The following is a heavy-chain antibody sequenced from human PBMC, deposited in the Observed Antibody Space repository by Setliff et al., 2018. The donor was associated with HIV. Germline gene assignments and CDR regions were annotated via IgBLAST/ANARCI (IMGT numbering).Heavy chain of an antibody. V-gene: IGHV4-59*01. CDR3: ARVQWDLLYVPDAFDI. J-gene: IGHJ3*02. D-gene: IGHD1-26*01. CDR2: IYYNGNT. Sequence: SETLSLTCTVSGGSISSFFWSWIRQPPGKGLEWIGYIYYNGNTNYNPSLKSRVTISVDTSKNQLSLKLSSVTAADTAVYYCARVQWDLLYVPDAFDIWGQGIMVTVS. CDR1: GGSISSFF.